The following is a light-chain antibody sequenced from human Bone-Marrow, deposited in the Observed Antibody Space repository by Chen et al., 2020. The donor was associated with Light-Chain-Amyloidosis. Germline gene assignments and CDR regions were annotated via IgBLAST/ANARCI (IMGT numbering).Light chain of an antibody. J-gene: IGKJ2*01. CDR2: GAS. Sequence: DIQMTQSPSSLSASIGDRVTITCQASLGITNSLAWYQQKPGTAPKLLLYGASRLESGVPSRFSGSGSGTDYTLTISSLQPEDFATYFCQQFYTTPYTFGQGTKLDIK. CDR1: LGITNS. V-gene: IGKV1-NL1*01. CDR3: QQFYTTPYT.